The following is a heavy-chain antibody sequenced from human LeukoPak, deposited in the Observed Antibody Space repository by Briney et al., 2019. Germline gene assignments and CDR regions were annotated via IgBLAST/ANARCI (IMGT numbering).Heavy chain of an antibody. CDR2: IYSAGNT. CDR1: GFTVSNNY. J-gene: IGHJ4*02. V-gene: IGHV3-66*01. Sequence: GGSLRLSCAASGFTVSNNYMSWDRQAPGKGLEWVSVIYSAGNTYYADSVKGRFTISRDNSKNTLCLQMNSLRAEDTAVYYCARSGGDYLLFDDWGQGTLVTVSS. D-gene: IGHD2-21*02. CDR3: ARSGGDYLLFDD.